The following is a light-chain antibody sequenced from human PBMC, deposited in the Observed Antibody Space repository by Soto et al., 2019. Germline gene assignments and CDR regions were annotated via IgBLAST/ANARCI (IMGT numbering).Light chain of an antibody. CDR3: SSYTSSSTLLV. CDR1: SSDVGGYNY. J-gene: IGLJ1*01. Sequence: QSVLTQPASVSGSPGHSITISCTGTSSDVGGYNYVSWYQQHPGKAPKLMIYEVSNRPSGVSNRFSGSKSGNTASLTISGLQAEDEADYYCSSYTSSSTLLVFGTGTKGTVL. CDR2: EVS. V-gene: IGLV2-14*01.